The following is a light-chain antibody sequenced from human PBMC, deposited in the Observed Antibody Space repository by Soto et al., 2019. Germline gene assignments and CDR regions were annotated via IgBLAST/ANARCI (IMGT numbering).Light chain of an antibody. Sequence: IQMTQSPSSLSASVGDRVTITCQASQDISNYLNWYQQKPGKAPKLLIYDASSLESGVPSRFSGGGSGTEFSLIINGLQPEDFATYYCQQYHGSWFGQGTK. CDR1: QDISNY. V-gene: IGKV1-33*01. CDR3: QQYHGSW. CDR2: DAS. J-gene: IGKJ1*01.